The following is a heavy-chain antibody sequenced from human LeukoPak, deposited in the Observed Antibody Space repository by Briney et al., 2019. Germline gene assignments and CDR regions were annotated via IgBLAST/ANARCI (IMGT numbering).Heavy chain of an antibody. Sequence: SETLSLTCTVSGGPISSGSYYWSWIRQPAGKGLEWIGRIYTSGSTNYNPSLKSRVTISVDTSKNQFSLKLSSVTAADTAAYYCARGPWVVVARYFDYWGQGTLVTVSS. CDR2: IYTSGST. J-gene: IGHJ4*02. CDR3: ARGPWVVVARYFDY. D-gene: IGHD3-22*01. CDR1: GGPISSGSYY. V-gene: IGHV4-61*02.